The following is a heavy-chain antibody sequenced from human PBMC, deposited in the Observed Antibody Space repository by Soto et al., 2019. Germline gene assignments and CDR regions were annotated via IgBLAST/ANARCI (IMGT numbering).Heavy chain of an antibody. CDR1: GYTFTGCY. V-gene: IGHV1-2*02. Sequence: ASVKVSCKASGYTFTGCYIHWVRQAPGQELEWMGWINPNSGGTNYAQKFQGRVTMTRGTSISTACMELNSVSPEDTAVYYCARDKGSIVGATMFDYWGQRTLVTVSS. CDR3: ARDKGSIVGATMFDY. J-gene: IGHJ4*02. CDR2: INPNSGGT. D-gene: IGHD1-26*01.